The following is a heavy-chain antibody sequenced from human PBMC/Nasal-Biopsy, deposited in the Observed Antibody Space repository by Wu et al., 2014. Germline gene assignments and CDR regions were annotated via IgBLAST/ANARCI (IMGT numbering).Heavy chain of an antibody. CDR1: GFSLSTNLMR. D-gene: IGHD2-2*01. CDR2: IYYSGTT. Sequence: LVKPTQTLTLTCSFSGFSLSTNLMRVSWIRQPPGKGLEWIGYIYYSGTTTYNPSLKSRVTMSVDTSKSHVSLTVTSVTAADTAVYFCARDTPFRGYCSSDSCRVGAFDVWGQGILVTVSS. CDR3: ARDTPFRGYCSSDSCRVGAFDV. V-gene: IGHV4-61*03. J-gene: IGHJ3*01.